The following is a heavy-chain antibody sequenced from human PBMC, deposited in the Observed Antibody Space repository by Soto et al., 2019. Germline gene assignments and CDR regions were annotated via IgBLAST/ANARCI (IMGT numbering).Heavy chain of an antibody. D-gene: IGHD2-15*01. V-gene: IGHV4-39*01. J-gene: IGHJ5*02. CDR3: ARLVARYGGSSGWFDP. CDR1: GGSISSTRHY. CDR2: IHYGGST. Sequence: SETLSLTCTVSGGSISSTRHYWVWIRQPPGKGLDWIGSIHYGGSTYYNPSLKTRVTISVDTSRNQFSLRLTSVTATDTAVYFCARLVARYGGSSGWFDPWGQGTMVTVSS.